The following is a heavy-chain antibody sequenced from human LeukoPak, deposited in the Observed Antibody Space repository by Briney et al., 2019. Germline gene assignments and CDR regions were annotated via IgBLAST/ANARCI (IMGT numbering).Heavy chain of an antibody. CDR2: INHSGST. V-gene: IGHV4-34*01. J-gene: IGHJ4*02. D-gene: IGHD3-16*01. CDR3: ARGLSNSRRTLLGLDY. Sequence: PSETLSLTCAVYGGSFSGYYWSWIRQPPGKGLEWIGEINHSGSTNYNPSLKSRVTISVDTSKNQFSLKLSSVTAADTAVYSCARGLSNSRRTLLGLDYWGQGTLVTVSS. CDR1: GGSFSGYY.